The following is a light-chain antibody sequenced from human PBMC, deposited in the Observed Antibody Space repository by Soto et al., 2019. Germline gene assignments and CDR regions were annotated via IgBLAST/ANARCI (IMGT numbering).Light chain of an antibody. CDR1: SSDFGNYNL. J-gene: IGLJ1*01. CDR2: EVN. CDR3: CSFTSSNTHV. Sequence: SALTQPASVSGSPGQSITISCTGTSSDFGNYNLVSWYQQHPGKVPKLILFEVNKRPSGVSGRFSGSKSGNTASLTISGLQAEDEADYYCCSFTSSNTHVFGTGTKLNVL. V-gene: IGLV2-23*02.